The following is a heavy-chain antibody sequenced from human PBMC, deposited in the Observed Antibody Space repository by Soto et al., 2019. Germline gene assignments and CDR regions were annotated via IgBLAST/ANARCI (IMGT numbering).Heavy chain of an antibody. D-gene: IGHD1-7*01. J-gene: IGHJ4*02. CDR1: GFPFSTYA. CDR2: ISGSGGST. CDR3: AKGVGGFGNYLYCDY. Sequence: GGSLRLPCEASGFPFSTYAMSWVRQAPGKVLEWVSAISGSGGSTYYADSVKGRFTVSRDNSKNTLYLQMNILRAEDTAVYYCAKGVGGFGNYLYCDYWRQGSRVAVCS. V-gene: IGHV3-23*01.